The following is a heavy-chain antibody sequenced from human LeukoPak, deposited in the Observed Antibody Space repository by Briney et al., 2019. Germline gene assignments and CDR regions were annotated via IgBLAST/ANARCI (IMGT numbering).Heavy chain of an antibody. V-gene: IGHV3-15*01. CDR1: GFTFSNGW. CDR3: TRIIKSGSFDY. D-gene: IGHD1-26*01. J-gene: IGHJ4*02. Sequence: GGPLRLPRAASGFTFSNGWMNWLRQAPGKGLEWVGRIKSKTDGRTTDYAAPVKGRFTISRDDSTTTLFRPMNSLKTEDTALYYCTRIIKSGSFDYWGEGTLVSVPS. CDR2: IKSKTDGRTT.